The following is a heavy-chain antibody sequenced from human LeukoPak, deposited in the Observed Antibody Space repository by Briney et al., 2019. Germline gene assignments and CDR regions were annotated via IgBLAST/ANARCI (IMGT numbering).Heavy chain of an antibody. D-gene: IGHD2-2*01. V-gene: IGHV3-7*05. Sequence: GALRLSRADSGFTFSSDWMSWVRQAPGEWLEWLSNMNHHRRVRQYVNSVKRRLIISRDHAKNSLYLQMNSLRAEDTAVYFCSSVPHFDYWGQGTLVTVSS. J-gene: IGHJ4*02. CDR3: SSVPHFDY. CDR1: GFTFSSDW. CDR2: MNHHRRVR.